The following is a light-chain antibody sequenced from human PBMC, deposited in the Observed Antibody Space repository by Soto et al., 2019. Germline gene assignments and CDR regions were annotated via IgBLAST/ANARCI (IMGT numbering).Light chain of an antibody. CDR3: SSYTTSNTLV. CDR2: EVS. Sequence: QSALTQPASVSGSPGQSITISCTGTSSDVGAYTYVSWYQQHPGKAPKLMIFEVSDRPSGVSNRFSGSKSGNTASLTISGLQPEDEADHYCSSYTTSNTLVFGGGTKLTVL. J-gene: IGLJ2*01. CDR1: SSDVGAYTY. V-gene: IGLV2-14*01.